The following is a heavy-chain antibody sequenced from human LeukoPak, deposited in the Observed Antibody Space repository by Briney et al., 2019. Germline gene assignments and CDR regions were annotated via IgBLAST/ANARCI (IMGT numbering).Heavy chain of an antibody. CDR3: ARDPAGIAAAVFDY. Sequence: GGSLRLSCAASGFTFSSYGMHWVRQAPGKGLEWVAFIRYDTINKYYADSVKGRFTISRDNSKNTLYLQMNSLRAEDTAVYYCARDPAGIAAAVFDYWGQGTLVTVSS. D-gene: IGHD6-13*01. J-gene: IGHJ4*02. V-gene: IGHV3-30*02. CDR1: GFTFSSYG. CDR2: IRYDTINK.